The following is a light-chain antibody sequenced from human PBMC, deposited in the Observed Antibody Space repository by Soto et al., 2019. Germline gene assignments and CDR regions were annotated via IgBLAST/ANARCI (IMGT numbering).Light chain of an antibody. CDR2: DVS. CDR3: CSYTSIGTLV. J-gene: IGLJ2*01. Sequence: QSVLTQPSSVSGSPGQSITISCTGTSGDVGGYDYASWCQQHPGKAPKLIIYDVSNRPSGVSNRFSGSKSGNTASLTISGLQAEDEADYYCCSYTSIGTLVFGGGTKLTVL. V-gene: IGLV2-14*01. CDR1: SGDVGGYDY.